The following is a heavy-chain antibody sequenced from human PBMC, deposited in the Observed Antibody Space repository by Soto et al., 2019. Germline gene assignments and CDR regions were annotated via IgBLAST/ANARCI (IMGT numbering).Heavy chain of an antibody. Sequence: SETLSLTCTVSVGSISSSSYYGGWIRQPPGKGLEWIGSIYYSGSTYYNPSLKSRVTISVDTSKNQFSLKLSSVTAADTAVYYCARRGDTAMASYYYGMDVWGQGTTVTVSS. D-gene: IGHD5-18*01. CDR2: IYYSGST. CDR3: ARRGDTAMASYYYGMDV. CDR1: VGSISSSSYY. V-gene: IGHV4-39*01. J-gene: IGHJ6*02.